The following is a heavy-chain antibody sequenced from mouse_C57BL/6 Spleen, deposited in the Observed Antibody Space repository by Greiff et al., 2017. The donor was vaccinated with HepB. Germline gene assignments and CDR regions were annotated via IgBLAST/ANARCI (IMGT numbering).Heavy chain of an antibody. V-gene: IGHV5-9-1*02. D-gene: IGHD2-1*01. CDR2: ISSGGDYI. CDR3: TREWGNYPYYFDY. J-gene: IGHJ2*01. CDR1: GFTFSSYA. Sequence: EVNLVESGEGLVKPGGSLKLSCAASGFTFSSYAMSWVRQTPEKRLEWVAYISSGGDYIYYADTVKGRFTISRDNARNTLYLQMSSLKSEDTAMYYCTREWGNYPYYFDYWGQGTTLTVSS.